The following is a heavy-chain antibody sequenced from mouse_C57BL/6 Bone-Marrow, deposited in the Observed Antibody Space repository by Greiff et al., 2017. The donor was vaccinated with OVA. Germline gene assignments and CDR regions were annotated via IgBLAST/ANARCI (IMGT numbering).Heavy chain of an antibody. CDR2: ISNGGGSP. CDR1: GFTFSDYY. Sequence: EVKLVESGGGLVQPGGSLKLSCAASGFTFSDYYLYWVGQTSEKRLEWVAYISNGGGSPYYPDTVKGRFTISRDNAKNTLYLQMSRLKFEDTAMYYCARHPTYWGRGTLVTVSA. J-gene: IGHJ3*01. V-gene: IGHV5-12*01. CDR3: ARHPTY.